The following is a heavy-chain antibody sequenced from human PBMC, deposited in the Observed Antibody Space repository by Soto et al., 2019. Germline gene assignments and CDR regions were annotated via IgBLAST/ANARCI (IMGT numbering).Heavy chain of an antibody. V-gene: IGHV1-18*01. D-gene: IGHD2-2*01. J-gene: IGHJ4*02. CDR1: GYTFTSYG. CDR3: ASLLGYCSSTRCQWPE. CDR2: ISAYNGNT. Sequence: ASVKVSCKASGYTFTSYGISWVRQAPGQGLEWMGWISAYNGNTNYAQKLQGRVTMTTDTSTSTAYMGLRSLRSDDTAVYYCASLLGYCSSTRCQWPEWGQGTLVTVSS.